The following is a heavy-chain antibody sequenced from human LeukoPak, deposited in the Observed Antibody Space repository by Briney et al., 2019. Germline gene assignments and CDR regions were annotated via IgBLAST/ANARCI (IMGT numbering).Heavy chain of an antibody. CDR2: IYHSGST. Sequence: SQTLSLTCAVSGGSISSGGSSWSWIRQPPGKGLEWIGYIYHSGSTYYNPSLKSRVTISVDTSKNQFSLKLSSVTAADTAMYYCARPRVGVGGSVDYWGQGTLVTVSS. D-gene: IGHD3-16*01. CDR1: GGSISSGGSS. V-gene: IGHV4-30-2*03. J-gene: IGHJ4*02. CDR3: ARPRVGVGGSVDY.